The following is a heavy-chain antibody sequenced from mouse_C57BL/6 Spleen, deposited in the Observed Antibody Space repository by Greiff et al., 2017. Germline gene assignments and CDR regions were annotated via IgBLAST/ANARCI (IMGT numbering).Heavy chain of an antibody. CDR1: GYTFTDYN. Sequence: VQLQQSGPELVKPGASVKIPCKASGYTFTDYNMDWVKQSHGKSLEWIGDINPNNGGTIYNQKFKGKATLTVDKSSSTADMELRSLTAEDTAVYYCARERNYGSSHAMDYWGQGTSVTVSS. D-gene: IGHD1-1*01. CDR3: ARERNYGSSHAMDY. J-gene: IGHJ4*01. V-gene: IGHV1-18*01. CDR2: INPNNGGT.